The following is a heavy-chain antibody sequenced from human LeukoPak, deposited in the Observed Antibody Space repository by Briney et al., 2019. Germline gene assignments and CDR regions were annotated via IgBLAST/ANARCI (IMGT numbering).Heavy chain of an antibody. Sequence: GGSLRLSCAASGFTFNSYWMHWVRQAPGKGLVWVSRINSDGSGTSDADFVKGRFTISRDNSKNTLYLQMNSLRAEDTAMYYCARNILFAFDIWGQGTMVTVSS. CDR1: GFTFNSYW. CDR2: INSDGSGT. J-gene: IGHJ3*02. D-gene: IGHD2/OR15-2a*01. V-gene: IGHV3-74*01. CDR3: ARNILFAFDI.